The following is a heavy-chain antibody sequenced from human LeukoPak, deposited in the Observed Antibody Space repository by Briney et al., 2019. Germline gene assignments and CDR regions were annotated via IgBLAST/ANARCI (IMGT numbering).Heavy chain of an antibody. CDR2: ISSSSTI. CDR3: ARDGDLFDY. J-gene: IGHJ4*02. D-gene: IGHD7-27*01. V-gene: IGHV3-48*04. CDR1: GFTFSSYS. Sequence: GGSLRLSCAASGFTFSSYSMNWVRQAPGKGLEWVSYISSSSTIYYADSVKGRFTISRDNAKNSLYLQMNSLRAEDTAVYYCARDGDLFDYWGQGTLVTVSS.